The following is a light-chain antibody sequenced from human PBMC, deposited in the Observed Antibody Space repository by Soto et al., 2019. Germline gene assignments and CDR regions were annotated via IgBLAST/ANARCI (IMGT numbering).Light chain of an antibody. V-gene: IGKV1-39*01. CDR2: AAS. J-gene: IGKJ2*01. CDR3: QQSYSTPYT. CDR1: QGIGDT. Sequence: EIVMTQSPATLSVSPGEGATLSCRASQGIGDTLAWYQQKPGKAPKLLIYAASSLQSGVPSRFSGSGSGTDFTLTISSLQLEDFATYYCQQSYSTPYTFGQGTRLEIK.